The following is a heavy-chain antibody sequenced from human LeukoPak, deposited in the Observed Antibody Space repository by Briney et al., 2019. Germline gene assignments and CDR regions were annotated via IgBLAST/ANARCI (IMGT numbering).Heavy chain of an antibody. V-gene: IGHV3-53*01. CDR1: VFTLCINY. CDR3: ARELPFED. CDR2: LYSAGFT. J-gene: IGHJ4*02. Sequence: QSGGSLRLSCADPVFTLCINYIACVRQPPAKGLEWVSILYSAGFTYYADSVKGRFTISRDNSKNTVYLQMHSLRAEDTAVYYCARELPFEDWGQGSLVTVPS. D-gene: IGHD2-15*01.